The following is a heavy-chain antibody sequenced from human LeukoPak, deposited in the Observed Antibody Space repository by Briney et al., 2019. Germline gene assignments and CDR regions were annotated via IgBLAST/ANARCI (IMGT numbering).Heavy chain of an antibody. V-gene: IGHV4-34*01. CDR2: INHSGST. Sequence: PSETLSLTCAVYGGSFSGYYWSWIRQPPGKGLEWIGEINHSGSTNYNPSLKSRVTISVDTSKNQFSLKLSSVTAADTAVYYCARARGKYCSGGSCYRVWFDPWGQGTLVTVSS. CDR1: GGSFSGYY. CDR3: ARARGKYCSGGSCYRVWFDP. J-gene: IGHJ5*02. D-gene: IGHD2-15*01.